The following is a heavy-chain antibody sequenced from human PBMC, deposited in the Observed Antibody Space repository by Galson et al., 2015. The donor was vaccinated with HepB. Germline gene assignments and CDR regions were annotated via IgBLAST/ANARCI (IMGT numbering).Heavy chain of an antibody. Sequence: SLRLSCAASGFTFSSYAMNWVRQAPGKGLEWVAVIWYDGSIKYYKDSVRGRFTVSRDNSKNTLYLEMNSLRVEDTGIYYCARDPDDTEGYYMTFEYWGQGTLVTVSS. CDR3: ARDPDDTEGYYMTFEY. D-gene: IGHD1-26*01. J-gene: IGHJ4*02. CDR1: GFTFSSYA. CDR2: IWYDGSIK. V-gene: IGHV3-30*14.